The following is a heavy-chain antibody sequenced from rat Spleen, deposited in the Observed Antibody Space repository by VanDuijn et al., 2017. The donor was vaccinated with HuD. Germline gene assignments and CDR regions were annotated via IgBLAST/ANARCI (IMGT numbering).Heavy chain of an antibody. J-gene: IGHJ2*01. D-gene: IGHD1-9*01. CDR1: GFTFSNSG. CDR3: VRHGYTRYYFDY. V-gene: IGHV5-29*01. CDR2: ISFDGSHT. Sequence: EVQLVESGGGLVQPGRSLKLSCAASGFTFSNSGMAWVCQAPTKGLEWVATISFDGSHTYYRDSVKGRFTISRDNAKSILYLQMDSLRSEDTASYYCVRHGYTRYYFDYWGQGVMVTVSS.